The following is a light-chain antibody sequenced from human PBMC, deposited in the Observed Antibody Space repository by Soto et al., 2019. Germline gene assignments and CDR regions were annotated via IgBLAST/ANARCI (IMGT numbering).Light chain of an antibody. V-gene: IGKV3-20*01. Sequence: EIVLTQSPGALSLSPGERGTLSCRASQSVRSSNLAWFQQKPGQAPRLLIFGTSSRATGIPDRFSGSGSGTDFTLTISSLEVEDCAVYYCQHYGRSTWTFGQGTKVEIK. J-gene: IGKJ1*01. CDR3: QHYGRSTWT. CDR2: GTS. CDR1: QSVRSSN.